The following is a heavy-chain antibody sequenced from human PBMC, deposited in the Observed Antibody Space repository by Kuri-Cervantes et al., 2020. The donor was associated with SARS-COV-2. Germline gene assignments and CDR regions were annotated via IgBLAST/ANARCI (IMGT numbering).Heavy chain of an antibody. V-gene: IGHV1-2*02. D-gene: IGHD3-3*01. CDR1: GGTFSSYG. Sequence: ASVKVSCKASGGTFSSYGISWVRQAPGQGLEWMGWINPNSGGTNYAQKFQGRVTMTRDTSISTAYMELSRLRSDDTAVYYCARAYLWSGYYTDYYMDVWGKGTTVTVSS. J-gene: IGHJ6*03. CDR2: INPNSGGT. CDR3: ARAYLWSGYYTDYYMDV.